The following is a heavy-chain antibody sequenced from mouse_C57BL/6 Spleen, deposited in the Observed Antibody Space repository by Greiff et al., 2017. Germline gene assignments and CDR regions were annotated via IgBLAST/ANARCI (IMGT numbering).Heavy chain of an antibody. CDR1: GYAFSSSW. D-gene: IGHD2-3*01. CDR2: IYPGDGDT. Sequence: QVQLQQSGPELVKPGASVKISCKASGYAFSSSWMNWVKQRPGKGLEWIGRIYPGDGDTNYNGKFKGKATLTADKSSSTAYMQLSSLTSEDSAVYFCARQGDGYYGWGQGTLVTVSA. CDR3: ARQGDGYYG. V-gene: IGHV1-82*01. J-gene: IGHJ3*01.